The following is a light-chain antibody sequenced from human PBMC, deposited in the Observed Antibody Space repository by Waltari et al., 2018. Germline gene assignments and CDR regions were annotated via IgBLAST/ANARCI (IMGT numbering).Light chain of an antibody. Sequence: QSALTQPASVSGSPGPSITISGTGTGRGIGAYDYVSWSQQHPDKVPKVIIYDVSLRPSGISDRFSGSKSGNTASLTISGLQAEDEGDYYCSSFTTSDTLVIFGGGTKVTVL. CDR1: GRGIGAYDY. CDR2: DVS. V-gene: IGLV2-14*03. CDR3: SSFTTSDTLVI. J-gene: IGLJ2*01.